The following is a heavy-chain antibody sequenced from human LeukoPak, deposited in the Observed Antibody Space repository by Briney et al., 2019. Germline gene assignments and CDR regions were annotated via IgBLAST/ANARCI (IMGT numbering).Heavy chain of an antibody. CDR2: IKQDGSQK. Sequence: GGSLRLSCAASGFTFSSYWMSWVRQVPGKGLEWLASIKQDGSQKYYVDSVKGRFTISRDNAKNSLYLQMNSLRDEETAVYYCARDGMGAIKGFDIWGQGTMVTVSS. V-gene: IGHV3-7*05. CDR3: ARDGMGAIKGFDI. CDR1: GFTFSSYW. J-gene: IGHJ3*02. D-gene: IGHD2-21*01.